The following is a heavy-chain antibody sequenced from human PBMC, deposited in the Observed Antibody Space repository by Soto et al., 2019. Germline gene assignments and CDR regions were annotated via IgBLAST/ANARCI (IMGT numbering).Heavy chain of an antibody. J-gene: IGHJ4*02. CDR1: GGSFSGYY. CDR2: INHSGST. CDR3: ARAAPRYCSGGSCSSGRDY. Sequence: QVQLQQWGAGLLKPSETLSLTCAVYGGSFSGYYWSWIRQPPGKGLEWIGEINHSGSTNYNPSLKSPVTISVDTSKNQFSLKRSSVTAADTAVYYCARAAPRYCSGGSCSSGRDYWGQGTLVTVSS. D-gene: IGHD2-15*01. V-gene: IGHV4-34*01.